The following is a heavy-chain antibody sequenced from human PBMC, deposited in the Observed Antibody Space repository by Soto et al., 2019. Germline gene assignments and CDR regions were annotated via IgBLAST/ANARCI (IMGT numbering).Heavy chain of an antibody. CDR1: GGTFSSYT. V-gene: IGHV1-69*02. D-gene: IGHD3-10*01. CDR3: ARKITYYYGSGSYKSDAFDI. J-gene: IGHJ3*02. CDR2: IIPILGIA. Sequence: SVKVSCKASGGTFSSYTISWVRQAPGQGLEWMGRIIPILGIANYAQKFQGRVTITADKSTSTAYMELSSLRSEDTAVYYCARKITYYYGSGSYKSDAFDIWGQGTMVTVSS.